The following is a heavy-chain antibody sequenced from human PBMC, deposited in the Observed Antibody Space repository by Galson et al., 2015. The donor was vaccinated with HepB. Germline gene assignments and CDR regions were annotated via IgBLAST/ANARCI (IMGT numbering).Heavy chain of an antibody. CDR2: IHSGGST. V-gene: IGHV3-66*02. Sequence: SLRLSCAASGFTVSTNYMSWVRQAPGKGLEWVSVIHSGGSTYYADSVRGRCTISRDNPKNTLYLQMNNLRPEDTAVYYCARENEEWELLSRGYYYFGMDVWGQGTTVTVSS. CDR3: ARENEEWELLSRGYYYFGMDV. D-gene: IGHD1-26*01. CDR1: GFTVSTNY. J-gene: IGHJ6*02.